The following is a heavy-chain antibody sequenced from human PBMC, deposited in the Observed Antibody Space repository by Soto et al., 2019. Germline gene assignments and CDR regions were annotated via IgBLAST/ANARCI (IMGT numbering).Heavy chain of an antibody. CDR1: GFTFDDFG. D-gene: IGHD3-10*01. Sequence: GGSLRLSCAASGFTFDDFGMSWVRQTPGKGLEWVSGINWNGGTTAYADSVKGRFTISRDNAKNSLYLQMNSLRADDTALYYSARDRQYYGSGSYGSAVVMDVWGQGTTVTVSS. J-gene: IGHJ6*02. CDR2: INWNGGTT. CDR3: ARDRQYYGSGSYGSAVVMDV. V-gene: IGHV3-20*04.